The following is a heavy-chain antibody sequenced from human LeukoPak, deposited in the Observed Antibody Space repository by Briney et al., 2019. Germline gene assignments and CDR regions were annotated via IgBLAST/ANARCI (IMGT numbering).Heavy chain of an antibody. V-gene: IGHV3-7*03. D-gene: IGHD2-2*01. CDR2: IKQDGSEK. CDR3: AKHIVVVPAAGGRFDY. CDR1: GFTFSSYW. Sequence: GGSLRLSCAASGFTFSSYWMSWVRQAPGKGLEWVANIKQDGSEKYYVDSVKGRFTISRDNAKNSLYLQMNSLRAEDTAIYYCAKHIVVVPAAGGRFDYWGQGTLVIVSS. J-gene: IGHJ4*02.